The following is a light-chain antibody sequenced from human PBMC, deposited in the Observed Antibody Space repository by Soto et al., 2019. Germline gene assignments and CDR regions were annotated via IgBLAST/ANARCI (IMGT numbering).Light chain of an antibody. CDR3: SSYTSTSTWV. CDR1: SSDVGSYNY. Sequence: QSVLTQPASVSGSPGQSITISCTGTSSDVGSYNYVSWYQQYPGKAPKLIIYEVSNRPSGVSDRSSVSKSGNTASLTISGLRAEDEGAYYCSSYTSTSTWVFGGGTKVTVL. V-gene: IGLV2-14*01. J-gene: IGLJ3*02. CDR2: EVS.